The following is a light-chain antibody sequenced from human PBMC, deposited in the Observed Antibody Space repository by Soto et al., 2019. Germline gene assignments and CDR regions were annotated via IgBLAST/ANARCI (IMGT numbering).Light chain of an antibody. CDR3: QQYGSSPYT. Sequence: ENVLTQSPGTLSLFPGERATLSCTASQSITLNYLAWYQQKPGQAPRLLISGASSRATGIPDRSSGSGSGTDFTLTISRLEPEDFAVYYCQQYGSSPYTFGQGTKVESK. J-gene: IGKJ2*01. CDR1: QSITLNY. CDR2: GAS. V-gene: IGKV3-20*01.